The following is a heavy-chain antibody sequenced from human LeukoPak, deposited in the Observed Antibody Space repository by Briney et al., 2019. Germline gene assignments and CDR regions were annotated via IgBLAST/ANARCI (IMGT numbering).Heavy chain of an antibody. Sequence: GGSLRLSCAASGFTFSHYSMSWVRQAPGKGLEWISYISSSSSPIYYADSAKGRFTISRDNAKNSLYLQMNSLRAEDTAVYYCARDGYNCFDYWGQGTLVTVSS. CDR3: ARDGYNCFDY. CDR1: GFTFSHYS. V-gene: IGHV3-48*01. CDR2: ISSSSSPI. D-gene: IGHD5-24*01. J-gene: IGHJ4*02.